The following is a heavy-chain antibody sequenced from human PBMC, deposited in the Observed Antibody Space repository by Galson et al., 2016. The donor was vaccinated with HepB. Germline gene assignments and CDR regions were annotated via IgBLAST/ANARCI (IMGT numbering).Heavy chain of an antibody. CDR2: TYWNDDK. D-gene: IGHD5/OR15-5a*01. V-gene: IGHV2-5*01. Sequence: PALVKPTQTLTLTCTFSGFSLHTSGMGVGWIRQPPEKALEWLAVTYWNDDKRYSPSLNSRLTVTRDTSKNQLVLTMSNMDPVDTATYYCVRRSTIGTNGYFDRWGRGTLVTVSS. CDR1: GFSLHTSGMG. J-gene: IGHJ2*01. CDR3: VRRSTIGTNGYFDR.